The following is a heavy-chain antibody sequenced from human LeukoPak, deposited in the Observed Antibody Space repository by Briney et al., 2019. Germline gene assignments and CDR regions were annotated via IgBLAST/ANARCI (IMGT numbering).Heavy chain of an antibody. CDR3: ARRGEVYAILDY. Sequence: PSETLSLTCTVSGGSISSYYWSWIRQPPGKGLEWIGYIYYSGSTNYNPSLKSRVTISVDTSKNQFSLKLSSVTAADTAVYYCARRGEVYAILDYWGQGTLVTVSS. CDR1: GGSISSYY. J-gene: IGHJ4*02. D-gene: IGHD2-8*01. V-gene: IGHV4-59*12. CDR2: IYYSGST.